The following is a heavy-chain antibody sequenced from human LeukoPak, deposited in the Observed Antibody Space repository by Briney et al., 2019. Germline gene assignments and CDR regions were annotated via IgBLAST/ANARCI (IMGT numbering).Heavy chain of an antibody. Sequence: ASVKVSCKAPGGTFSSYAISWVRQAPGQGLEWMGGIIPIFGTANYAQKFQGRVTITTDESTSTAYMELSSLRSEDTAVYYCATSYSDAFDIWGQGTMVTVSS. V-gene: IGHV1-69*05. J-gene: IGHJ3*02. CDR2: IIPIFGTA. CDR1: GGTFSSYA. CDR3: ATSYSDAFDI. D-gene: IGHD1-26*01.